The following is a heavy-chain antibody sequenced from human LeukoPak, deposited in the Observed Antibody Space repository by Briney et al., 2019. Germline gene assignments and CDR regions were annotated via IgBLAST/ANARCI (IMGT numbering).Heavy chain of an antibody. CDR2: LSGSGDFK. J-gene: IGHJ4*02. CDR3: AKMSGYRATYPPDY. CDR1: GFSFSSHA. D-gene: IGHD1-26*01. V-gene: IGHV3-23*01. Sequence: PGGSLRLSCSASGFSFSSHAMTWVRQAPGKGLEWVSALSGSGDFKYYADSVKGRFTNSRDNSKNTLYLQMNSLRAEDTAVYYCAKMSGYRATYPPDYWGQGALVTVS.